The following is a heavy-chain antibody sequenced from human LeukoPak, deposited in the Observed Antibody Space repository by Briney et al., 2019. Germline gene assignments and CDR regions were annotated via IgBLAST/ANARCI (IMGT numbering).Heavy chain of an antibody. CDR3: ARSDGIVGEEAWFDP. CDR2: IFTSEVT. J-gene: IGHJ5*02. V-gene: IGHV4-4*09. D-gene: IGHD1-26*01. CDR1: GGSISTFY. Sequence: PSETLSLTCTVSGGSISTFYWNWIRQPPGKGLEWIGYIFTSEVTIYSPSLRSRVAISVDTSKNQFSLNLSSVTAADTAVYFCARSDGIVGEEAWFDPWGPGTLVTVSS.